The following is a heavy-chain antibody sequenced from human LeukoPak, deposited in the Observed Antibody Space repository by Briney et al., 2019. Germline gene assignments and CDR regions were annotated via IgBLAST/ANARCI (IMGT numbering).Heavy chain of an antibody. CDR3: AKEGVGGTGGCFDY. J-gene: IGHJ4*02. V-gene: IGHV3-30*18. D-gene: IGHD1-26*01. CDR1: GFTFSNYG. Sequence: PGRSLRLSCAASGFTFSNYGIHWVRQAPGKGLEWVAVISYDGRNKYYADSVKGRFTISRDNSKSTLYLQMNSLRAEDTAVYYCAKEGVGGTGGCFDYWGQGTLVTVSS. CDR2: ISYDGRNK.